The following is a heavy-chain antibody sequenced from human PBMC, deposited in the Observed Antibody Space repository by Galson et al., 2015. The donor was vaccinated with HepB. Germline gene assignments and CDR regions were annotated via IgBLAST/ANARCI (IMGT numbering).Heavy chain of an antibody. CDR2: ISAYNGNT. J-gene: IGHJ4*02. CDR1: GYTFTSYG. V-gene: IGHV1-18*04. Sequence: SVKVSCKASGYTFTSYGISWVRQAPGQGLEWMGWISAYNGNTNYAQKLQGRVTMTTDTSTSTAYMELRSLRSDDTAVYYCAREVPNYYDSSGIYPTGDYWGQGTLVTVSS. CDR3: AREVPNYYDSSGIYPTGDY. D-gene: IGHD3-22*01.